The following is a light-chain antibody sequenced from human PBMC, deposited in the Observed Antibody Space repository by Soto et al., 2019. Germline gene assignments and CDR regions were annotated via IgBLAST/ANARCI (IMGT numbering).Light chain of an antibody. CDR2: DAS. Sequence: DIQMTHSPSSLSASVGDRVTITCQASQDISNYLNWYQQKPGKAPKLLIYDASNLETGVPSRFSGSGSGTDFTFTISSLQPEDIATYYCQPYDNLQITFGLGTKVDIX. CDR1: QDISNY. V-gene: IGKV1-33*01. CDR3: QPYDNLQIT. J-gene: IGKJ4*01.